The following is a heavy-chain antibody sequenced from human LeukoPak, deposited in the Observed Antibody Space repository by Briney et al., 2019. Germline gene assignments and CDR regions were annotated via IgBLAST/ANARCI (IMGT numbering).Heavy chain of an antibody. D-gene: IGHD3-16*02. J-gene: IGHJ4*02. CDR3: ARGGFIVGANQYFQW. CDR2: IDTDGSDR. CDR1: GFTFDRHW. Sequence: GGSLRLSCVASGFTFDRHWMRWVRQAPGKGLVWVSRIDTDGSDRGYAESVKGRFTISRDNTKNTLCLQMDSLRVEDTAVYYCARGGFIVGANQYFQWWGQGTRVIVSS. V-gene: IGHV3-74*01.